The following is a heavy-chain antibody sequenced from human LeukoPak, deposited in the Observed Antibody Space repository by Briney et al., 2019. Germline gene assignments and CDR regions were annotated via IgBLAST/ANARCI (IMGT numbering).Heavy chain of an antibody. J-gene: IGHJ5*02. CDR3: ARITAAGTGFDP. D-gene: IGHD6-13*01. Sequence: SETLSLTCSVSGGSISSGSYYWSWIRQPAGKGLEWIGRIYTSGSTNYNPSLKSRVTISADTSKNQFSLNLNSVTAADTAAYYCARITAAGTGFDPWGQGTLVTVSS. CDR2: IYTSGST. V-gene: IGHV4-61*02. CDR1: GGSISSGSYY.